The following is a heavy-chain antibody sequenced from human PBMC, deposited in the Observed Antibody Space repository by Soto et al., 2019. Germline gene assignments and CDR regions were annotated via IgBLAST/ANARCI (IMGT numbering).Heavy chain of an antibody. D-gene: IGHD6-19*01. J-gene: IGHJ5*02. V-gene: IGHV4-4*02. Sequence: QVQLQESGPGLVKPSGTLSLTCAVSGDSIDSNHWWSWVRQPPGKGLEWIGEIHHSGSTNYNPSLKNRVTTSVDKSKNQVALNLTSVPAADTAFYYCARTNNGYRSGWYNWFDTWGQGTLVTVSS. CDR3: ARTNNGYRSGWYNWFDT. CDR1: GDSIDSNHW. CDR2: IHHSGST.